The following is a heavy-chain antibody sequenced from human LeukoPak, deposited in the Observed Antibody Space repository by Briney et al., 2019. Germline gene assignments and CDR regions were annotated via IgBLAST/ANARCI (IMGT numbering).Heavy chain of an antibody. CDR3: ARSTAHLDY. CDR1: GFTFSSYA. V-gene: IGHV3-23*01. CDR2: ISGSGGST. Sequence: GGSLRLSCAASGFTFSSYAMSWVRQAPGKGLEWVSAISGSGGSTYYADSVKGRFTISRDNAKNSLYLQMNSLRAEDTAVYYCARSTAHLDYWGQGTLVTVSS. D-gene: IGHD2-21*02. J-gene: IGHJ4*02.